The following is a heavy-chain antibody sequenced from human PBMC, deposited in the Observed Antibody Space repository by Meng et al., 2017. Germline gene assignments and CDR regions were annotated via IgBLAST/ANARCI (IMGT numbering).Heavy chain of an antibody. J-gene: IGHJ6*02. Sequence: SVKVSCKASGGTFSSYAISWVRQAPGQGLEWMGGIIPIFGTANYAQKFQGRVTITADASTSTDYMELSSLRSEDTAVYYCARLSVDTAMAIYYDYYGMDVWGQGTTVTVSS. CDR3: ARLSVDTAMAIYYDYYGMDV. D-gene: IGHD5-18*01. V-gene: IGHV1-69*13. CDR1: GGTFSSYA. CDR2: IIPIFGTA.